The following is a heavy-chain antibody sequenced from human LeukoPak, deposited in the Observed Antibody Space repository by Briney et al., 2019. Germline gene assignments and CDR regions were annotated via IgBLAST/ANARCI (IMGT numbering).Heavy chain of an antibody. CDR2: IYYSGST. CDR3: ARATPIVVVPAATHPSFDY. CDR1: GGSISSGDYY. Sequence: SETLSLTCTVSGGSISSGDYYWSWIRQPPGKGLEWIGYIYYSGSTYYNPSLKSRVTISVDTSKNQFSLKLSSVTAADTAVYYCARATPIVVVPAATHPSFDYWGQGTLVTVSS. V-gene: IGHV4-30-4*08. J-gene: IGHJ4*02. D-gene: IGHD2-2*01.